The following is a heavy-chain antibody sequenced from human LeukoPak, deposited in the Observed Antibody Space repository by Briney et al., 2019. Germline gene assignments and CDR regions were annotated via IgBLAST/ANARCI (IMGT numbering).Heavy chain of an antibody. CDR2: ISSSSDYI. Sequence: GGSLRLSCAASGFTFSSYTMNWVRQAPGKGLEWVSSISSSSDYIYYADSVKGRFTISRDNSKNTLDLQMNSLRAEDTAVYYCAKDVSPMGYYYDTSGLNAFDIWGQGTVVTVSS. CDR1: GFTFSSYT. CDR3: AKDVSPMGYYYDTSGLNAFDI. J-gene: IGHJ3*02. V-gene: IGHV3-21*04. D-gene: IGHD3-22*01.